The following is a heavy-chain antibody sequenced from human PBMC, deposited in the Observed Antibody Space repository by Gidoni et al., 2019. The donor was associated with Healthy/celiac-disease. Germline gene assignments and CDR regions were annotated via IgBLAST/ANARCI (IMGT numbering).Heavy chain of an antibody. D-gene: IGHD2-8*01. CDR3: AADGEYGTNGVCYGYYFDY. J-gene: IGHJ4*02. V-gene: IGHV1-69*01. CDR2: SIPSCGTA. Sequence: VQMVQLGAEVMKPGSSAKVSCTASGCTFSSYAISWVRQAPGQGLEWMGGSIPSCGTANYAQKLQGRVTITADESTSTAYMELSSLRSEDTAVYYCAADGEYGTNGVCYGYYFDYWGQGTLVTVSS. CDR1: GCTFSSYA.